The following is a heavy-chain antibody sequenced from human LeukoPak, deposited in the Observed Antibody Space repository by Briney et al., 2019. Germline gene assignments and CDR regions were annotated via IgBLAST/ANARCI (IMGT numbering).Heavy chain of an antibody. CDR2: ISGSGGST. CDR1: GFTFSSYA. Sequence: QTGGSLRLSCAASGFTFSSYAMSWVRQAPGKGLEWVSAISGSGGSTYYADSVKGRFTISRDNSKNALYLQTNSLRAEDTAVYYCAKDVRELSAFDYWGQGTLVTVSS. CDR3: AKDVRELSAFDY. J-gene: IGHJ4*02. D-gene: IGHD3-16*02. V-gene: IGHV3-23*01.